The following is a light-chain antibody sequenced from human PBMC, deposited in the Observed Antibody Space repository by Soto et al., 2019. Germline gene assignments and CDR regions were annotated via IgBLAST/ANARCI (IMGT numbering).Light chain of an antibody. CDR3: QNYNSAPLA. CDR1: QGIGNY. J-gene: IGKJ1*01. CDR2: AAS. V-gene: IGKV1-27*01. Sequence: DIQMTQSPSSLSASVGDIVTITFRASQGIGNYLAWYQQRPGKVPKLLIYAASTLQSGVPSRFSGSGSGTDFTLTISSLQPEDVATYYCQNYNSAPLAFGQGTKVDI.